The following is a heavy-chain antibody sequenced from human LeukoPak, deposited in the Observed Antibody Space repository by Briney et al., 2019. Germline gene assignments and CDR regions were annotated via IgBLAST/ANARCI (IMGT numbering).Heavy chain of an antibody. Sequence: GGSLRLSCAASGFTFSSYGMHWVRQAPGKGLEWVAVISYDGSNKYYADSVKGRFTISRDNSKNTLYLQMNSLRAEDTAMYYCATATRVLDSSGFDYWGQGTLVTVSS. V-gene: IGHV3-30*03. CDR3: ATATRVLDSSGFDY. CDR2: ISYDGSNK. D-gene: IGHD3-22*01. J-gene: IGHJ4*02. CDR1: GFTFSSYG.